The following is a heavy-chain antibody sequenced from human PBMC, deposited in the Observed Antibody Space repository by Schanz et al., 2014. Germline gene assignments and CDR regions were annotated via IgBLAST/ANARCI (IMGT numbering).Heavy chain of an antibody. CDR2: ISSSGSYI. CDR3: ARAHGNNWYGKGLDY. J-gene: IGHJ4*02. CDR1: GFTFSSYS. Sequence: MQLVESGGGVVQFGRSLRLSCVASGFTFSSYSMNWVRQAPGKGLEWVSSISSSGSYIHYADSVKGRFTISRDNAKNTLYLQMNSLRTEDTAVYFCARAHGNNWYGKGLDYWGQGTQVTVSS. V-gene: IGHV3-21*01. D-gene: IGHD1-1*01.